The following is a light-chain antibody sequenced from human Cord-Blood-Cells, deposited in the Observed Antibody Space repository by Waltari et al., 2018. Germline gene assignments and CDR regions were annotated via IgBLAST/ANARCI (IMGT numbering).Light chain of an antibody. CDR1: SSDVGGSTY. CDR2: EVS. J-gene: IGLJ2*01. CDR3: SSYTSSSTYVV. V-gene: IGLV2-14*01. Sequence: QSALTQPASVSGSPGQSMTIPCTGTSSDVGGSTYFSWYQQHPGKAPKLMIYEVSNRPSGVSNRFSGSKSGNTASLTISGLQAEDEADYYCSSYTSSSTYVVFGGGTKLTVL.